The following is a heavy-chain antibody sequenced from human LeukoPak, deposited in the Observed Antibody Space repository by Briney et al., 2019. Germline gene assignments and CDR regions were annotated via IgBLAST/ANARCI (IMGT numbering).Heavy chain of an antibody. J-gene: IGHJ6*02. D-gene: IGHD6-6*01. CDR1: GGSISSYY. CDR2: IYYSGST. Sequence: SETLSLTCTVSGGSISSYYWSWIRQPPGKGLEWIGYIYYSGSTNYNPSLKSRVTISVDPSKNQFSLKLSSVTAADTAVYYCARDSPVPLYGMDVWGQGTTVTVSS. V-gene: IGHV4-59*01. CDR3: ARDSPVPLYGMDV.